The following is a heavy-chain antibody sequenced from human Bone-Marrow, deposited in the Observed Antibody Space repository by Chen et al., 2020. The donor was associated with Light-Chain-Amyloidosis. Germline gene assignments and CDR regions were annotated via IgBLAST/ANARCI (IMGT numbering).Heavy chain of an antibody. CDR3: ARDRGDSLLGYYGMDV. V-gene: IGHV4-34*01. CDR2: INHSGST. CDR1: GGSFSGYY. J-gene: IGHJ6*02. Sequence: QVQLQQWGAGLLKPSETLSLTCAVYGGSFSGYYWSWIRQPPGKGLEWIGEINHSGSTTYNPSLKSRVTISVDTSKNQFSLKLSSVTAADTAVYYCARDRGDSLLGYYGMDVWGQGTTVTVSS. D-gene: IGHD2-21*02.